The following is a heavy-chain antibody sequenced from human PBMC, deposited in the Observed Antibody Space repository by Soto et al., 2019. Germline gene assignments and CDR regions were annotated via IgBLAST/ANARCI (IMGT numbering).Heavy chain of an antibody. J-gene: IGHJ4*02. CDR2: ISGSGGST. V-gene: IGHV3-23*01. Sequence: GGSLRLSCAASGFTFISYAMSWVRQAPGKGLEWVSAISGSGGSTYYADSVKGRFTISRDNSKNTLYLQMNSLRAEDTAVYYCAKGTGSVRFLEWLSPFDYWGQGTLVTVSS. CDR3: AKGTGSVRFLEWLSPFDY. CDR1: GFTFISYA. D-gene: IGHD3-3*01.